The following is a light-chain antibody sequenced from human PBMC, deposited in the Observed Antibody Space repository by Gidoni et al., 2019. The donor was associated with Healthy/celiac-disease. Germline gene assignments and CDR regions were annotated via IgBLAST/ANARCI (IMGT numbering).Light chain of an antibody. CDR1: SSHIGSNY. V-gene: IGLV1-47*01. Sequence: QSVLTQQPSASGTPGQRVTISCSGSSSHIGSNYVYWYQQLPGTAPKLLIYRNNQRPSGVPDRFSGSKSGTSASLAISGLRSEDEADYYCAAWDDSLSGPHVVFGGGTKLTVL. CDR2: RNN. J-gene: IGLJ2*01. CDR3: AAWDDSLSGPHVV.